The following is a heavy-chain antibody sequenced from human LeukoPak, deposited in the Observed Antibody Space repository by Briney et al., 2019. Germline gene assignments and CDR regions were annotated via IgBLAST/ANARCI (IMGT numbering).Heavy chain of an antibody. D-gene: IGHD3-22*01. V-gene: IGHV3-48*01. CDR2: ISSSSSSTI. Sequence: GGSLRLSCAASGFTFSSYSMNWVRQAPGKGLEWVSYISSSSSSTIYYADSVKGRFTISRDNAKNSLYLQMNSLRAEDTAVYYCARDRRVTMIVVVITDAFDIWGQGTMVTVSS. CDR1: GFTFSSYS. CDR3: ARDRRVTMIVVVITDAFDI. J-gene: IGHJ3*02.